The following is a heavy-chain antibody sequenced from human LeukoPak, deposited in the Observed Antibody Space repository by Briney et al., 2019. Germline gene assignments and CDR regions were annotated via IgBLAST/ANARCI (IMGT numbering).Heavy chain of an antibody. V-gene: IGHV4-34*01. CDR2: INHSGST. J-gene: IGHJ5*02. D-gene: IGHD5-24*01. Sequence: PSETLSLTCAVYSGSFSGYYWNWIRQPPGKGLEWIGEINHSGSTNYNPSLKSRVTISVDTSKNQFSLKLSSVTAADTAVYYCARGHLGGDGYTQWFDPWGQGTLVTVSS. CDR1: SGSFSGYY. CDR3: ARGHLGGDGYTQWFDP.